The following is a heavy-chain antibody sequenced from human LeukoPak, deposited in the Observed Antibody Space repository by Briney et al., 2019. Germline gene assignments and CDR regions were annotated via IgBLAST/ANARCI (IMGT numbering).Heavy chain of an antibody. D-gene: IGHD6-13*01. Sequence: GGSLRLSCAASGFTFTNFAMTWVRQAPGKGLEWISYISSGSDTIDYADSVKGRLTISRDNARNSLYVQMNSLRADDTAVYYCARGVAAAGYYYYGMDVWGQGTTVTVSS. CDR1: GFTFTNFA. CDR2: ISSGSDTI. V-gene: IGHV3-48*01. J-gene: IGHJ6*02. CDR3: ARGVAAAGYYYYGMDV.